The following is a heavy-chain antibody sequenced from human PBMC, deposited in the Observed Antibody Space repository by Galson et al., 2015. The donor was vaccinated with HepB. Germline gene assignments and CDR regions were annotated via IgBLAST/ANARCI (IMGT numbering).Heavy chain of an antibody. CDR1: GFTFDDYG. CDR2: INWNGGST. J-gene: IGHJ6*02. D-gene: IGHD3-3*01. CDR3: ARDKPLTIFDSGGMDV. Sequence: SLRLSCAASGFTFDDYGMSWVRQAPGKGLEWVSGINWNGGSTGYADSVKGRFTISRDNAKNSLYLQMNSLRAEDTALYHCARDKPLTIFDSGGMDVWGQGTTVTVSS. V-gene: IGHV3-20*01.